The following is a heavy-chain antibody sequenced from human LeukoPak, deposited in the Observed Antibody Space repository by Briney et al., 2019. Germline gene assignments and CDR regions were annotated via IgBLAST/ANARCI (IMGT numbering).Heavy chain of an antibody. CDR3: ATVPPRYCSGGSCYPGSNWFDP. Sequence: ASVKVSCKVSGYTLTELSMHWVRQAPGKGLEWMGGFDPEDGETIYAQKFQGRVTMTEDTSTDTAYMELSSLRSEDTAVYYCATVPPRYCSGGSCYPGSNWFDPWGRGTLVTVSS. J-gene: IGHJ5*02. CDR2: FDPEDGET. D-gene: IGHD2-15*01. V-gene: IGHV1-24*01. CDR1: GYTLTELS.